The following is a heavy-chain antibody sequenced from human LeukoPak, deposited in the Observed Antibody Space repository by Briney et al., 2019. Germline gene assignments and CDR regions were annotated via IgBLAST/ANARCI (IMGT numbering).Heavy chain of an antibody. CDR1: GGSISSYY. J-gene: IGHJ2*01. CDR2: IYYSGST. CDR3: ARARGSYFPGWHFDL. D-gene: IGHD1-26*01. Sequence: PSETLSLTCTVSGGSISSYYWSWIRQPPGKGLEWIGYIYYSGSTNYNPSLKSRVTISVDTSKNQFSLKLSSVTAADTAVYYCARARGSYFPGWHFDLWGRGTLVTVSS. V-gene: IGHV4-59*01.